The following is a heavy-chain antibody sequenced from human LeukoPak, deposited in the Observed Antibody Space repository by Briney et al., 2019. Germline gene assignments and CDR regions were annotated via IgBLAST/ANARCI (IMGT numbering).Heavy chain of an antibody. D-gene: IGHD5-18*01. J-gene: IGHJ5*02. CDR3: ARDRGYQPDH. CDR2: IKSDVSST. Sequence: GGSLRLSCAASGLTFNIYWMHWVRQVPGKGLEWVSLIKSDVSSTTYADSVKGRFAISRDNAKNTLGLQMNSLRAEETSVYYCARDRGYQPDHWPQETLLPVSS. CDR1: GLTFNIYW. V-gene: IGHV3-74*01.